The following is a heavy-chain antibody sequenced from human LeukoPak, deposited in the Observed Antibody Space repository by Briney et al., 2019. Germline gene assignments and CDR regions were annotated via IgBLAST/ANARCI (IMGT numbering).Heavy chain of an antibody. CDR1: GGSVSGYY. D-gene: IGHD3-22*01. V-gene: IGHV4-59*02. CDR3: ARDLGHITLGSTYYHNWFDP. CDR2: GAT. J-gene: IGHJ5*02. Sequence: SETLSLTCTVSGGSVSGYYWSWIRQPPGGGLEWIVYGATHYNPSLKSRVTISIDTSNNQFSLKMSSVIAADTAVYYCARDLGHITLGSTYYHNWFDPWGQGTLVTVSS.